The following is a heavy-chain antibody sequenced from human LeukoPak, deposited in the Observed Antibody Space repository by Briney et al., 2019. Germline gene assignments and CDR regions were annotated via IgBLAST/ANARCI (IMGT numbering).Heavy chain of an antibody. V-gene: IGHV4-59*01. CDR1: GGSISSYY. D-gene: IGHD2-15*01. Sequence: SETLSHTCTVSGGSISSYYWSWIRQPPGKGLEWIGYIYYSGSTNYNPSLKSRVTISVDTSKNQFSLKLSSVTAADTAVYYCARRLRCSGGSCYGDWFDPWGQGTLVTVSS. J-gene: IGHJ5*02. CDR2: IYYSGST. CDR3: ARRLRCSGGSCYGDWFDP.